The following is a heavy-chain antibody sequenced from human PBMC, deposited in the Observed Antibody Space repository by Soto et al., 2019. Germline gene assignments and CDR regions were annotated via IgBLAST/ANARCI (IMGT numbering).Heavy chain of an antibody. CDR1: GFTFSSYG. J-gene: IGHJ4*02. CDR2: LTFDASKK. D-gene: IGHD3-16*01. V-gene: IGHV3-30*03. CDR3: RGRVAY. Sequence: QVQLVESGGGVVQPGRSLRLSCAASGFTFSSYGMHWVRQSPGTGLELVALLTFDASKKYYADSVKGRFTISRDTSRNTLYLKMNSLGVEDTAFYYSRGRVAYWGEGTRVTVCS.